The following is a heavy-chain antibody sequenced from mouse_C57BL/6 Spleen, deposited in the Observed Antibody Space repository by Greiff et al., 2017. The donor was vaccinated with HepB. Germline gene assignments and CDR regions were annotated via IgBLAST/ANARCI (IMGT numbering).Heavy chain of an antibody. J-gene: IGHJ4*01. Sequence: QVQLQQSGAELVKPGASVKISCKASGYAFSSYWMNWVKQRPGKGLEWIGQIYPGDGDTNYNGKFKGKATLTADKSSSTAYMQLSSLTSEDSAVYYCARRVSSALYAMDYWGQGTSVTVSS. CDR3: ARRVSSALYAMDY. CDR1: GYAFSSYW. D-gene: IGHD3-2*02. V-gene: IGHV1-80*01. CDR2: IYPGDGDT.